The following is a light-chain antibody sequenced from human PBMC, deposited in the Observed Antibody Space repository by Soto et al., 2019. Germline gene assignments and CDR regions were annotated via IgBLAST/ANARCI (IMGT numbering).Light chain of an antibody. CDR2: DAS. CDR3: QQRSNWPPT. J-gene: IGKJ5*01. V-gene: IGKV3-11*01. CDR1: QSVSSY. Sequence: EIVLTQSPAPLSLSPGERATLSCRASQSVSSYLAWYQQKPGQAPRLLIYDASNRATGIPARFSGSGSGTDFTLTISSLEPEDVAVYYCQQRSNWPPTIGQGTRLEIK.